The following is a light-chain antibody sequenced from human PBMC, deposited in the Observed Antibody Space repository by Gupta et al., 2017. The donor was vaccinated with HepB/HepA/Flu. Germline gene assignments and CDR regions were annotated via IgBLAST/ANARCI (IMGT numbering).Light chain of an antibody. Sequence: DIQMTQSPSSLSASEGDRVTITCRASQTISTYLKWYQQKPGKAPKLLIYAASSLQSGVPSRCSGSGYGTDFTLTISMLQSEDFTTYYCQQNDSSPNTFGQGTKVEIK. CDR3: QQNDSSPNT. V-gene: IGKV1-39*01. J-gene: IGKJ1*01. CDR2: AAS. CDR1: QTISTY.